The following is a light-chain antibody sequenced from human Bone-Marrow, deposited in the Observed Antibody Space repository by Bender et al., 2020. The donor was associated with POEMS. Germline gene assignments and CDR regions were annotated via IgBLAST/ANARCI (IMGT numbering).Light chain of an antibody. J-gene: IGLJ3*02. Sequence: QSALIQPASVAGSPGQSITISCTGTSSDVGTYNLVSWYQQHPGKAPKLMIYEGSKRPSGVPDRFSGSKSGTSVSLAITGLQAEDEADYYCQSFDTSLSGWVFGAGTKLTV. CDR2: EGS. CDR3: QSFDTSLSGWV. CDR1: SSDVGTYNL. V-gene: IGLV2-14*02.